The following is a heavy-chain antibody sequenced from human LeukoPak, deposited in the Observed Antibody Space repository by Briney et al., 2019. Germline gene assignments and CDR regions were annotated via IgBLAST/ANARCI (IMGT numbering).Heavy chain of an antibody. J-gene: IGHJ4*02. Sequence: MPSETLSLTCAVYGGSFSGYYWSWIRQPPGKGLEWIGESNHSGSTNYNPSLKSRVTISVDTSKNQFSLKLSSVTAADTAVYYCASRYGDYADDYWGQGTLVTVSS. D-gene: IGHD4-17*01. CDR3: ASRYGDYADDY. V-gene: IGHV4-34*01. CDR1: GGSFSGYY. CDR2: SNHSGST.